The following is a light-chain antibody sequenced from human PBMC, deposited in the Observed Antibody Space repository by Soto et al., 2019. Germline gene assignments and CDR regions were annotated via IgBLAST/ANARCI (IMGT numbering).Light chain of an antibody. V-gene: IGKV3-15*01. J-gene: IGKJ5*01. Sequence: DIVLITSPATLSVSPGVRATLSCRASQSVSSNLAWYHQKPGRAPRLLIYGAATRATGIPGRCSGSGSGTEFTLAISSRQAEDFAVDYCQQYNNWPPITFGQGTRLENK. CDR3: QQYNNWPPIT. CDR1: QSVSSN. CDR2: GAA.